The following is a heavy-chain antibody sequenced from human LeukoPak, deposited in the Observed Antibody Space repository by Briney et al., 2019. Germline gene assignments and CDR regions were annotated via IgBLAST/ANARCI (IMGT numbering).Heavy chain of an antibody. D-gene: IGHD3-10*01. V-gene: IGHV3-23*01. CDR3: AKDPDVLLWFGELLAFDY. J-gene: IGHJ4*02. CDR2: ISGSGGST. Sequence: GGSLRLSCAASGFTFSSYAMSWVRQAPGKGLEWVSAISGSGGSTYYADSVKGRFTISRDNSKNTLYLQMNSLRAEDTAVYYCAKDPDVLLWFGELLAFDYWGQGTLVTVSS. CDR1: GFTFSSYA.